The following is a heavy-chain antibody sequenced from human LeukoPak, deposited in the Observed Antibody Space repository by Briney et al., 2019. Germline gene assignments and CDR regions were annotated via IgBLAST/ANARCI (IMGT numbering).Heavy chain of an antibody. D-gene: IGHD6-6*01. V-gene: IGHV1-46*01. CDR3: ARARSVAAPPGAFDI. CDR2: INPSGGST. CDR1: GYTFTSYY. Sequence: GASVKVSCKASGYTFTSYYMHWVRQAPGQGLEWMGIINPSGGSTSYAQKFQGRVTMTRDTSTSTVYMELSSLRSEDTAVYYCARARSVAAPPGAFDIWGQGAMVTVSS. J-gene: IGHJ3*02.